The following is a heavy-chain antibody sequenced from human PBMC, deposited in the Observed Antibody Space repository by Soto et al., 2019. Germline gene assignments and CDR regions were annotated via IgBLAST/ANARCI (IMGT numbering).Heavy chain of an antibody. J-gene: IGHJ4*02. CDR1: GFTFSSYG. D-gene: IGHD3-22*01. V-gene: IGHV3-30*18. CDR2: ISYDGSNK. CDR3: AKMTGVVVITIMSDY. Sequence: QVQLVESGGGVVQPGRSLRLSCAASGFTFSSYGMHWVRQAPGKGLEWVAVISYDGSNKYYADSVKGRFTISRDNSKNTLYLQMNSLRAEDTAVYYCAKMTGVVVITIMSDYWGQVTLVTVSS.